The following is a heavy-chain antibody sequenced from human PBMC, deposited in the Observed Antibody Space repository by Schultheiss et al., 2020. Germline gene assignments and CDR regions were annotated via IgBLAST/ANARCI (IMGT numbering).Heavy chain of an antibody. CDR1: GGSISSSSW. J-gene: IGHJ4*02. D-gene: IGHD1-26*01. CDR3: ARGLLVGASSPFGY. CDR2: IYHSGST. Sequence: SETLSLTCAVSGGSISSSSWWSWVRQPPGKGLEWIGEIYHSGSTNYNPSLKSRVTISVDKSRNRFSLKLSSVSAADTAVYFCARGLLVGASSPFGYWGQGILVTVSS. V-gene: IGHV4-4*02.